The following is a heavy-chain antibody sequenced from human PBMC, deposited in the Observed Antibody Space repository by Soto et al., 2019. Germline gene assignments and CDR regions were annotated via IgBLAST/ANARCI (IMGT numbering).Heavy chain of an antibody. CDR1: GGSISSYY. D-gene: IGHD3-9*01. V-gene: IGHV4-59*01. CDR2: IYYSGST. J-gene: IGHJ4*02. Sequence: QVQLQESGPGLVKPSETLSLTCTVSGGSISSYYWSWIRQPPGKGLECIGYIYYSGSTNYNPSLKSRVPISGATSKSHFSLKLSSVTAADTAVYYCARRYVAGFDSWCQGTMVTVSS. CDR3: ARRYVAGFDS.